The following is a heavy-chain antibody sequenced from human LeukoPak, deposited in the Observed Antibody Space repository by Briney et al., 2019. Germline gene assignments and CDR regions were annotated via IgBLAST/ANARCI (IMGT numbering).Heavy chain of an antibody. J-gene: IGHJ4*02. CDR1: GGSISSGSYS. Sequence: SETLSLTCAVSGGSISSGSYSWSWIRQPPGKGLEWIGYIYHSGSTYYNPSLKSRVTISVDRSKNQFSLKLSSVTAADTAVYYCARGSSGYRIDYWGQGTLVTVSS. D-gene: IGHD3-22*01. CDR3: ARGSSGYRIDY. CDR2: IYHSGST. V-gene: IGHV4-30-2*01.